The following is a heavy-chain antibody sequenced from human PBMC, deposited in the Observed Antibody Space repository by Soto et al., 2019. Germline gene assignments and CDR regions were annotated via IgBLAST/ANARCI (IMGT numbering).Heavy chain of an antibody. CDR3: AREGIAVAGRRYYYYYGMDV. J-gene: IGHJ6*02. D-gene: IGHD6-19*01. CDR1: GGTFSSYA. Sequence: ASVKVSCKASGGTFSSYAISWVRQAPGQGLEWMGGIIPIFGTANYAQKFQGRVTITADESTSTAYMELSSLRSEDTAVYYCAREGIAVAGRRYYYYYGMDVWGQGTTVTVSS. CDR2: IIPIFGTA. V-gene: IGHV1-69*13.